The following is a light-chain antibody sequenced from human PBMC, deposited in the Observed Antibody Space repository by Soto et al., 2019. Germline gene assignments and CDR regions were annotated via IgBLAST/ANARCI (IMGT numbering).Light chain of an antibody. CDR1: QSVSSN. CDR2: DAS. CDR3: QQYNNWPRT. Sequence: EIVMTQSPATLSVSPGERATLSCRASQSVSSNLAWYQQKPGQTPRLLIYDASSRATDIPARFSGSGSGTDFTLTISSLLSEDFAVYYCQQYNNWPRTFGQGTKVDI. V-gene: IGKV3-15*01. J-gene: IGKJ1*01.